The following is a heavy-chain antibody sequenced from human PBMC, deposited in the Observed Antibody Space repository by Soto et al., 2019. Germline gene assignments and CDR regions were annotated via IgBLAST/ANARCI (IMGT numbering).Heavy chain of an antibody. Sequence: QVQLQQWGAGLLKPSETLSLTCAVYGGSFSGYYWSWIRQPPGKGLEWIGEINHSGSTNYNPSLKSRVTISVDTSKIQFSLKLSSVTAADTAVYYCAREKAIFGVVHNYYYYYGMDVWGQGTTVTVSS. D-gene: IGHD3-3*01. CDR3: AREKAIFGVVHNYYYYYGMDV. J-gene: IGHJ6*02. V-gene: IGHV4-34*01. CDR2: INHSGST. CDR1: GGSFSGYY.